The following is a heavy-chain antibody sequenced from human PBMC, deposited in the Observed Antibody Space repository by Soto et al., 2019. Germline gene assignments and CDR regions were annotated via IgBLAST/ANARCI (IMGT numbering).Heavy chain of an antibody. CDR3: ARRFTIFGVVYGMDV. D-gene: IGHD3-3*01. CDR2: IVVGSGNT. V-gene: IGHV1-58*01. J-gene: IGHJ6*02. Sequence: SVKVSCKASGFTFTSSAVQWVRQARGQRLEWIGWIVVGSGNTNYAQKFQERVTITRDMSTSTAYMELSSLRSGDTAVYYCARRFTIFGVVYGMDVWGQGTTVTVSS. CDR1: GFTFTSSA.